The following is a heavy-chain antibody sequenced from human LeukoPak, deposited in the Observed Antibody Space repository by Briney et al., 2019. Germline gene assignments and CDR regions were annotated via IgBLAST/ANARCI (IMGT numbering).Heavy chain of an antibody. CDR1: GFTFSSYA. D-gene: IGHD4-17*01. J-gene: IGHJ4*02. CDR2: IGYTGDST. CDR3: ARLATVTTFSAVVS. V-gene: IGHV3-23*01. Sequence: PGGSLRLSCAASGFTFSSYAMNWVRQAPGKGLEWISGIGYTGDSTFYADSVKGRFTISRDNSKNTVFLQMNSLRAEDTAVHYCARLATVTTFSAVVSWGQGTLVTVSS.